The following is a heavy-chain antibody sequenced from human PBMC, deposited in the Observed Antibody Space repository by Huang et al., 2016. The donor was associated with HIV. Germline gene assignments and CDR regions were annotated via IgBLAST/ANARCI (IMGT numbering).Heavy chain of an antibody. J-gene: IGHJ1*01. Sequence: EVHLVAYGGGLVKPGESFSVSCAASGFSFSNVWMSWVGQTPGKGLEGVGRIKRKIEGGTTDYAAPVKGRFTMSRDDAKNILHRHMYRLQTEDTAVYYCATWGKTAAGGNWGQGTLVTVSS. V-gene: IGHV3-15*01. D-gene: IGHD6-13*01. CDR2: IKRKIEGGTT. CDR1: GFSFSNVW. CDR3: ATWGKTAAGGN.